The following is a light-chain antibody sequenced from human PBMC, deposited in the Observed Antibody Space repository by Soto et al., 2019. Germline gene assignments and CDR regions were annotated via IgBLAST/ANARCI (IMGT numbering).Light chain of an antibody. J-gene: IGKJ5*01. V-gene: IGKV3-15*01. CDR1: QSVSSN. Sequence: EIVMTQSSATLSVSPGERATLSCRASQSVSSNLAWYQQKPGQAPRLLIYGASTRATGIPARFSGSGSGTEFTLTISSLQSEDFAVYYCQQYNMWPNTFGQGTRLEIK. CDR3: QQYNMWPNT. CDR2: GAS.